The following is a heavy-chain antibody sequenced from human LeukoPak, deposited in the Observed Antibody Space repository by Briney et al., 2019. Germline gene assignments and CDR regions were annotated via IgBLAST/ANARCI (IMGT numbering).Heavy chain of an antibody. D-gene: IGHD1-26*01. CDR2: IYYSGST. CDR1: GGSFSGYY. CDR3: ARLLYVGSYYRFDF. Sequence: SETLSLTCAVYGGSFSGYYWSWIRQPPGKGLEWIGSIYYSGSTYYDPSLKTRVTISVDTSKNQFSLKLNSVSATDTAVYYCARLLYVGSYYRFDFWGQGTLVTVSS. J-gene: IGHJ4*02. V-gene: IGHV4-34*01.